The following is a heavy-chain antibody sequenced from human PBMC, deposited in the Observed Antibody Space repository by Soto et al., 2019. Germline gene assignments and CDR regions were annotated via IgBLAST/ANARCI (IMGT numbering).Heavy chain of an antibody. CDR3: ARGGGYYSSFGMDV. V-gene: IGHV4-31*03. CDR2: IYYSGST. D-gene: IGHD5-12*01. Sequence: QVQLQESGPGLVKPSQTLSLTCTVSGGSISSGGYYWSWIRQHPGKGLEWIGYIYYSGSTYYNPSPKSRGSLSREPPKNPSSLKLSSVTAADTAVYYCARGGGYYSSFGMDVWGHGTTVTVSS. J-gene: IGHJ6*02. CDR1: GGSISSGGYY.